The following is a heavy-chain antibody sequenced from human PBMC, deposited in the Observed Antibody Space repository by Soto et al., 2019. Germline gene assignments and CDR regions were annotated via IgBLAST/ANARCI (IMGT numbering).Heavy chain of an antibody. J-gene: IGHJ6*02. CDR2: ISYDGSNK. D-gene: IGHD2-2*02. CDR1: GFTFSSYG. CDR3: AKDSANIVVVPAAIIAAYYYYYGMDV. V-gene: IGHV3-30*18. Sequence: QVQLVESGGGVVQPGRSLRLSCAASGFTFSSYGMHWVRQAPGKGLEWVAVISYDGSNKYYADSVKGRFTISRDNSKNTLYLQMNILRAEDTAVYYCAKDSANIVVVPAAIIAAYYYYYGMDVWGQGTTVTVSS.